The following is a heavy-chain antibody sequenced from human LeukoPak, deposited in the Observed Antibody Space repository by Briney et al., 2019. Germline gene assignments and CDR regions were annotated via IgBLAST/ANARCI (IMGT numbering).Heavy chain of an antibody. CDR3: ASQSRGALDY. V-gene: IGHV3-30*02. D-gene: IGHD3-10*01. J-gene: IGHJ4*02. CDR1: GFTFSSYG. Sequence: PGESLILSCAASGFTFSSYGMHWVRQAPGKGLEWVTFVRYDGTNKYYADSVKGRFTISRDNSKNTLYLQMNSLRVEDTAVYYCASQSRGALDYWGQGTLVTVSS. CDR2: VRYDGTNK.